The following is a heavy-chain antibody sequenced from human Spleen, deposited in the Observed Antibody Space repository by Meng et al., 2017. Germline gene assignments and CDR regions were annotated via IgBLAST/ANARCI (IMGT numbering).Heavy chain of an antibody. V-gene: IGHV1-18*01. J-gene: IGHJ6*02. Sequence: ASVKVSCKASGYTFTSYGISWVRQAPGQGLEWMGWISAYNGNTTYAQKLQGRVTMTTDTSTSTAYMELRSLRSDDTAVYYWARDNRVVPAAFTYYYYGMDVWGQGTTVTVSS. CDR3: ARDNRVVPAAFTYYYYGMDV. CDR2: ISAYNGNT. CDR1: GYTFTSYG. D-gene: IGHD2-2*01.